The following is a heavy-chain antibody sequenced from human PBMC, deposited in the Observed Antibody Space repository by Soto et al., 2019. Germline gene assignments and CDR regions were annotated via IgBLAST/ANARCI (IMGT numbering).Heavy chain of an antibody. CDR2: IYYSGST. Sequence: PSETLSLTCTVSGGSISSYYWSWIRQPPGKGLEWIGYIYYSGSTNYNPSLKSRVTISVDTSKNQFSLKLSSVTAADTAVYYCAREGYCSGGSCYRNWFDPWGQGTLVTVSS. D-gene: IGHD2-15*01. CDR1: GGSISSYY. J-gene: IGHJ5*02. CDR3: AREGYCSGGSCYRNWFDP. V-gene: IGHV4-59*01.